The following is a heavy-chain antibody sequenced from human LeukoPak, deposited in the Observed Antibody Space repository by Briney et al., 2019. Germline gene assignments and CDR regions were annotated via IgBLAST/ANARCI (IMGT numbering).Heavy chain of an antibody. D-gene: IGHD3-22*01. Sequence: GGSLRLSCAASGFTFSSYGMHWVRQAPGKGLEWVAVISNDGSNKYRADSVRGRLTISRDNSKNTLYLQMNSLRVEDTAVYYCAKDRGYSDTSGFLDYWGQGTLVTASS. CDR1: GFTFSSYG. J-gene: IGHJ4*02. CDR2: ISNDGSNK. CDR3: AKDRGYSDTSGFLDY. V-gene: IGHV3-30*18.